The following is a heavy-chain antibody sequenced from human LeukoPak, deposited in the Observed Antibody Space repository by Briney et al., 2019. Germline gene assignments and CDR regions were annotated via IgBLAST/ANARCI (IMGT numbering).Heavy chain of an antibody. Sequence: SETLSLTCAVYGGSFSGYYWSWIRQPTGKGLEWIGEINHSGSTNYNPSLKSRVTISVDTSKNQFSLKLSSVTAADTAVYYCARGPSRLRLYSSSWYYWGQGTLVTVSS. CDR3: ARGPSRLRLYSSSWYY. CDR2: INHSGST. V-gene: IGHV4-34*01. CDR1: GGSFSGYY. D-gene: IGHD6-13*01. J-gene: IGHJ4*02.